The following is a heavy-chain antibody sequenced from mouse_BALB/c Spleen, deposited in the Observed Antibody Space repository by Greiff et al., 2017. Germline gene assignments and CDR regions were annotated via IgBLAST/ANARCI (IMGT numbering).Heavy chain of an antibody. V-gene: IGHV1-14*01. Sequence: VQLKESGPELVKPGASVKMSCKASGYTFTSYVMHWVKQKPGQGLEWIGYINPYNDGTKYNEKFKGKATLTSDKSSSTAYMELSSLTSEDSAVYYCARADGYYVGYAMDYWGQGTSVTVSS. CDR3: ARADGYYVGYAMDY. J-gene: IGHJ4*01. CDR1: GYTFTSYV. CDR2: INPYNDGT. D-gene: IGHD2-3*01.